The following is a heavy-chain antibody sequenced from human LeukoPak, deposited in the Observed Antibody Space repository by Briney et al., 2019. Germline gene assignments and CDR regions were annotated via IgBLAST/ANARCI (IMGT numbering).Heavy chain of an antibody. CDR1: GFTFIDYS. D-gene: IGHD5-12*01. V-gene: IGHV3-48*04. J-gene: IGHJ4*02. CDR2: VGISSGNT. CDR3: ARDHRYAFDN. Sequence: GGSLRLSCAASGFTFIDYSMNWVRQAPGKGLEWISYVGISSGNTKYADSVKGRFTISGDSAKNSVFLQMNSLRVEDTAVYYGARDHRYAFDNWGQGTLVTVSS.